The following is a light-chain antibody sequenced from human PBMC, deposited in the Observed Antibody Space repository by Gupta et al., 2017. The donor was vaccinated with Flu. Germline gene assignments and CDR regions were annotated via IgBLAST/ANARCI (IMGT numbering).Light chain of an antibody. CDR2: WAS. V-gene: IGKV4-1*01. CDR3: QQYYTTPWT. Sequence: ATINCKSSQNVLYISNNKNYLAWYQQKPGQPPKLLISWASTRESGVPDRFSGSGSGTDFTLTISSLQAEDVAVYYCQQYYTTPWTLGQGTSVEIK. J-gene: IGKJ1*01. CDR1: QNVLYISNNKNY.